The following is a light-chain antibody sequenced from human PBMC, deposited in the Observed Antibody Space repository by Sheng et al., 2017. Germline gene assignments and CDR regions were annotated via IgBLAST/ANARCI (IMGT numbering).Light chain of an antibody. CDR3: QQSYSSPYT. CDR1: QSISNF. J-gene: IGKJ2*01. V-gene: IGKV1-39*01. Sequence: DIHMTQSPFSLSASVGDRVTITCRASQSISNFLNWYQQKPGEAPKLLIYAASSLQSGVSSTFSAGGSGTEFTLTISSLQPEDFATYYCQQSYSSPYTFGQGTNLEI. CDR2: AAS.